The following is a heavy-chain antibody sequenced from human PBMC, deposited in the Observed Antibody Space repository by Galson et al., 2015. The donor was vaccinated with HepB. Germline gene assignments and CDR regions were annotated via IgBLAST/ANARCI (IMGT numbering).Heavy chain of an antibody. CDR2: ISYDGSNK. Sequence: SLRLSCAASGFTFSSYGMHWVRQAPGKGLEWVAVISYDGSNKYYADSVKGRFTISRDNSKNTLYLQMNSLRAEDTAVYYCARAGYSVYDYGGWVSWGQGTLVTVSS. V-gene: IGHV3-30*03. CDR3: ARAGYSVYDYGGWVS. D-gene: IGHD5/OR15-5a*01. CDR1: GFTFSSYG. J-gene: IGHJ5*02.